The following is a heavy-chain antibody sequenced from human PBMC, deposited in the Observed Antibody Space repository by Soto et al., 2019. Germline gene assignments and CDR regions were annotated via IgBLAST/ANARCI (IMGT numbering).Heavy chain of an antibody. Sequence: QVQLVQSGAEVKKPRSSVKVSCKASGGTFSSYAISWVRQAPGQGLEWMGGIIPIFGTANYAQKFQGRVTITADESTSTAYMELSSLRSEDTAVYYCARDLYSSSWYRTDNWFDPWGQGTLVTVSS. CDR1: GGTFSSYA. CDR2: IIPIFGTA. J-gene: IGHJ5*02. D-gene: IGHD6-13*01. V-gene: IGHV1-69*01. CDR3: ARDLYSSSWYRTDNWFDP.